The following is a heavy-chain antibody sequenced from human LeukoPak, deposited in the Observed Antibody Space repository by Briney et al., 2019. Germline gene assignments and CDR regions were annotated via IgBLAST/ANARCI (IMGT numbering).Heavy chain of an antibody. J-gene: IGHJ6*04. D-gene: IGHD2-2*01. CDR3: ARGLPSTSCYGCPLYYYGMDV. V-gene: IGHV3-74*01. Sequence: GGSLRLSCAASGFTFSSYWMHWVRHAPGKGVVWVSRINSDGSSTSYADSVKGRFTISRDNAKNTLYLQMNSLRAEDTAVYYCARGLPSTSCYGCPLYYYGMDVWGKGTTVTVSS. CDR2: INSDGSST. CDR1: GFTFSSYW.